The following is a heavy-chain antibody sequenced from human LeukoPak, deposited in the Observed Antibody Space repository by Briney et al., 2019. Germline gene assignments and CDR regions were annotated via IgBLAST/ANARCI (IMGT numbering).Heavy chain of an antibody. J-gene: IGHJ4*02. CDR1: GFTFSSYS. CDR3: ARVGGSYSVDY. D-gene: IGHD1-26*01. V-gene: IGHV3-48*04. Sequence: GGSLRLSCAASGFTFSSYSMNWVRQAPGKGLEWVSYISSSSSTIYYADSVKGRFTISRDSAKNSLYLQMNSLRAEDTAVYYCARVGGSYSVDYWGQGTLVTVSS. CDR2: ISSSSSTI.